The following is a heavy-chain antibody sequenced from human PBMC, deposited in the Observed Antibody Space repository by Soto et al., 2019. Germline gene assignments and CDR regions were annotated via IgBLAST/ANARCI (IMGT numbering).Heavy chain of an antibody. Sequence: SVKVSCKASGGTFSSYAISWVRQAPGQGLEWMGGIIPIFGTANYAQKFQGRVTITADESTSTAYMELSSLRSEDTAVYYCARERRYCSGGSCYFDYWGQGTLVTVSS. D-gene: IGHD2-15*01. CDR2: IIPIFGTA. CDR1: GGTFSSYA. CDR3: ARERRYCSGGSCYFDY. V-gene: IGHV1-69*13. J-gene: IGHJ4*02.